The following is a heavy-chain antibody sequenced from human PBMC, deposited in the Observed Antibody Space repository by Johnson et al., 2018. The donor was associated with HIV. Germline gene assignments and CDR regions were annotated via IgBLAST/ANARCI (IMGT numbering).Heavy chain of an antibody. J-gene: IGHJ3*02. CDR1: GFTFSMSA. V-gene: IGHV3-7*03. Sequence: VQLVESGGGVVQPGGSLRLTCAASGFTFSMSAMHWVRQAPGKGLEWVANIKQDGSEKYYVDSVKGRFTISRDNAKSSLYLQMNSLRAEDTAVYYCARLQSGVAYDAFDIWGQGTTVTVSS. CDR3: ARLQSGVAYDAFDI. D-gene: IGHD2-15*01. CDR2: IKQDGSEK.